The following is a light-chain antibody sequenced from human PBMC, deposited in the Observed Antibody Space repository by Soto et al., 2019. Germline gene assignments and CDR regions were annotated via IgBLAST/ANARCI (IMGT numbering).Light chain of an antibody. V-gene: IGKV3-15*01. J-gene: IGKJ1*01. Sequence: PATLSLSPGERAPLSRRALQRVSINLAWYQHKPGQAPRLLIYGASTRATGIPARFSGSGSGTEFALTISSLQSEDFALYYCQQYNNWPPTWTFGQGTKVDI. CDR1: QRVSIN. CDR2: GAS. CDR3: QQYNNWPPTWT.